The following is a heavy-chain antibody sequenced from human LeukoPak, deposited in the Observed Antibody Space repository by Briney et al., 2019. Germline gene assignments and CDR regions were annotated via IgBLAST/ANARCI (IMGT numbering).Heavy chain of an antibody. D-gene: IGHD6-13*01. CDR1: GGSISSGDYY. J-gene: IGHJ4*02. V-gene: IGHV4-30-4*01. CDR2: IYYSGST. Sequence: PSETLSLTCTVSGGSISSGDYYWSWIRQPPGKGLEWIGYIYYSGSTYYNPSLKSRVTISVDTSKNQFSLKLSSVTAADTAVYCCARSTRLAAAGFDYWGQGTLVTVSS. CDR3: ARSTRLAAAGFDY.